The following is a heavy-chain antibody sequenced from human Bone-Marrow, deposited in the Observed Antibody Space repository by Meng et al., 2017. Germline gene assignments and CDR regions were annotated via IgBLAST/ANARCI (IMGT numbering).Heavy chain of an antibody. V-gene: IGHV3-30*14. CDR1: GFTFSSYA. CDR2: ISYDGSNK. J-gene: IGHJ4*02. Sequence: GESLKISCAASGFTFSSYAMHWVRQAPGKGLEWVAVISYDGSNKYYADAVKGRFTISRDNSKNTLYLQINSLRAEDTAVYYCARAVLLGFGEIDYWGQGTLVTVSS. CDR3: ARAVLLGFGEIDY. D-gene: IGHD3-10*01.